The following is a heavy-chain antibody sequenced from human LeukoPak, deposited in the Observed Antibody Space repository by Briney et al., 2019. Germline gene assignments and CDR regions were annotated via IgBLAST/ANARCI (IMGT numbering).Heavy chain of an antibody. D-gene: IGHD5-18*01. CDR1: GFTFSSYG. J-gene: IGHJ6*02. V-gene: IGHV3-30*18. Sequence: PGGSLRLSCAASGFTFSSYGMHWVRQAPGKGLEWVAVISYDGSNKYYADSVKGRFTISRDNSKNTLYLQMNSLRAEDTAVYYCAKDRGIGEQDTAMEVDRPDVYGMDVWGQGATVTVSS. CDR2: ISYDGSNK. CDR3: AKDRGIGEQDTAMEVDRPDVYGMDV.